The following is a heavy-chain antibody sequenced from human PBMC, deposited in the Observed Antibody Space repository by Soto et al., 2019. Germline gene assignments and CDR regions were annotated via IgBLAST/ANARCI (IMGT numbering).Heavy chain of an antibody. CDR3: ARAAGRSKLLPYYFDP. CDR1: GYAFTTSA. D-gene: IGHD3-10*01. Sequence: QVHLVQSGAEVQKPGASVRISCQASGYAFTTSAIHWVRQAPGQTLEWMGWITPATGDTKYSQNVRGRVTFALDTPATTAYMDLRSLASHDTAVYYCARAAGRSKLLPYYFDPWGQGTLVTVSS. V-gene: IGHV1-3*01. J-gene: IGHJ5*02. CDR2: ITPATGDT.